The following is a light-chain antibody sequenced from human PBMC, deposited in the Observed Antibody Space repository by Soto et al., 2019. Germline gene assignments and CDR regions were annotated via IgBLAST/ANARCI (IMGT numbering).Light chain of an antibody. CDR2: GAS. V-gene: IGKV3-15*01. J-gene: IGKJ1*01. Sequence: EIVLTPSPGTLSLSPGERATLSCRASQSVSSNLAWYQQKPGQAPRLLIYGASTRATGIPARFSGSGSGTEFTLTINSLQSEDFAVYYCQQYNNWPRTFGQGTKVDIK. CDR1: QSVSSN. CDR3: QQYNNWPRT.